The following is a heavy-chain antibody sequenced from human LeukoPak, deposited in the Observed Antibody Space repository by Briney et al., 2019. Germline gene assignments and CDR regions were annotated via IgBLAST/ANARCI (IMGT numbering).Heavy chain of an antibody. Sequence: SVKVSCKASGFTFTSSAMQWVRQARGQRLEWIGWIVVGSGNTNYAQKFQERVTITRDMSTSTAYMELSSLRSEDTAVYYCAADLGHGSGSYYNVYHYWGQGTLVTVSS. CDR1: GFTFTSSA. J-gene: IGHJ4*02. CDR3: AADLGHGSGSYYNVYHY. D-gene: IGHD3-10*01. V-gene: IGHV1-58*02. CDR2: IVVGSGNT.